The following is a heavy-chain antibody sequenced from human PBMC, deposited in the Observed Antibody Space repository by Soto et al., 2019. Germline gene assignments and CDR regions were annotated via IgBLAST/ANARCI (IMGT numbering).Heavy chain of an antibody. CDR3: ARDRTLWFGELFSYYYGMDV. CDR2: INSDGSST. V-gene: IGHV3-74*01. J-gene: IGHJ6*02. D-gene: IGHD3-10*01. Sequence: GGSLRLSCAASGFTFSSYWMHWVRQAPGKGLVWVSRINSDGSSTSYADSVKGRFTISRDNAKNTLYLQMNSLRAEDTAVYYCARDRTLWFGELFSYYYGMDVWGQGTTVTVYS. CDR1: GFTFSSYW.